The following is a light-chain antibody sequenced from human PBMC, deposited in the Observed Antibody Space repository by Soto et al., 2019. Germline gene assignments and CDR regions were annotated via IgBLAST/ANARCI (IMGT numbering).Light chain of an antibody. V-gene: IGKV3-20*01. CDR1: QSVSSSY. CDR3: QQYGSSGMYT. J-gene: IGKJ2*01. CDR2: GAS. Sequence: EIVLTQSPGTLSLSPGERATLSCRASQSVSSSYLAWYQQKPGQAPRLLIYGASSRATGITDRFSGSGSGKDFTLTISRLEPDDFAVYYCQQYGSSGMYTCGQGTKLEIK.